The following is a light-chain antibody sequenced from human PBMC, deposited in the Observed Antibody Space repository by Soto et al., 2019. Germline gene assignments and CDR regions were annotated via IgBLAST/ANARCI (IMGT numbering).Light chain of an antibody. CDR2: QVS. V-gene: IGKV2-24*01. CDR1: QSLVYSDGNTY. Sequence: VLTQTPLSSPVTLGQLASISCRSSQSLVYSDGNTYLSWLQQRPGQPPRLLIYQVSNRFSGVPDRLSGSGAGTDFTLKISRVEAEDVGVYYCIQFSHFPRTFGQGTKVEIK. J-gene: IGKJ1*01. CDR3: IQFSHFPRT.